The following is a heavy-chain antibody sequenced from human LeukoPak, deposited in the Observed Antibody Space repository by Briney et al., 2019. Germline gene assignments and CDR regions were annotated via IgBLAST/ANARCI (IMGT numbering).Heavy chain of an antibody. J-gene: IGHJ4*02. V-gene: IGHV1-2*02. CDR1: GYTFTAYY. CDR3: ARNNWNWDFGY. Sequence: ASVKVSCKASGYTFTAYYMRWVRQAPGQGPEWMGWINPNSGGTNYAQKFQGRVTMTRDTSISTAYMDLSRLRSDDTAVYYCARNNWNWDFGYWGQGTLVTVSS. CDR2: INPNSGGT. D-gene: IGHD1-1*01.